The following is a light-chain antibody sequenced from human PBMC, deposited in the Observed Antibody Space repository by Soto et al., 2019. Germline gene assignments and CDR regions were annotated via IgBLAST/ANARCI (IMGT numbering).Light chain of an antibody. V-gene: IGKV1-27*01. CDR2: AAY. Sequence: DIQMTQAPSSLSASVGDRVTITCRARQDISTYLAWYQQKPGKVPKLLISAAYTLQSGVPPRFSGSGSGTDVTLNIRSLQPEDVATYYCQKYDNAPLTFGGGTKVEIK. J-gene: IGKJ4*01. CDR3: QKYDNAPLT. CDR1: QDISTY.